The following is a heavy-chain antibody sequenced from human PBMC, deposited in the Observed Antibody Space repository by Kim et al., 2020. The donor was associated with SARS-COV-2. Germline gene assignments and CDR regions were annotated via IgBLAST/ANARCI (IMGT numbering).Heavy chain of an antibody. D-gene: IGHD1-26*01. CDR1: GFTFSNYC. J-gene: IGHJ4*02. CDR3: ARAGSWSWDS. CDR2: IKPDGSET. V-gene: IGHV3-7*01. Sequence: GGSLRLSCAASGFTFSNYCMTWVRQPPGKGLEWLANIKPDGSETDYVGFVKGRFTISRDNAKNSVYLQMNSLRAEDTAVFYCARAGSWSWDSWGQGTLVTVSS.